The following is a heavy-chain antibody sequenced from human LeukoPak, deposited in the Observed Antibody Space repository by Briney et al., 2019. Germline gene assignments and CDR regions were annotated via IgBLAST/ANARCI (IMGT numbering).Heavy chain of an antibody. Sequence: GGSLRLSCAASGLTFSSYAMSWVRQAPGKGLEWVSAISGSGGSTYYADSVKGRFTISRDNSKNTLYLQMNSLRAEDTAVYYCAKDPYYDFWSGYRVDNWFDPWGQGTLVTVSS. D-gene: IGHD3-3*01. CDR1: GLTFSSYA. CDR2: ISGSGGST. CDR3: AKDPYYDFWSGYRVDNWFDP. V-gene: IGHV3-23*01. J-gene: IGHJ5*02.